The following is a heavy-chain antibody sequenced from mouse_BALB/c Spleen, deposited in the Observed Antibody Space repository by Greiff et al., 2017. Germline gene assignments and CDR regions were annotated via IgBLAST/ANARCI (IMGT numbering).Heavy chain of an antibody. Sequence: VKLQESGPELVKPGASVRISCKASGYTFTSYYIHWVKQRPGQGLEWIGWIYPGNVNTKYNEKFKGKATLTADKSSSTAYMQLSSLTSEDSAVYFCARSPPYYAMDYWGQGTSVTVSS. CDR2: IYPGNVNT. CDR1: GYTFTSYY. V-gene: IGHV1S56*01. J-gene: IGHJ4*01. CDR3: ARSPPYYAMDY.